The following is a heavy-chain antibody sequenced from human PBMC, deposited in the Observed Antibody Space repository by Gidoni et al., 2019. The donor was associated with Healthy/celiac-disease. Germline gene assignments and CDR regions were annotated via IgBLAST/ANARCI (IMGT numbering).Heavy chain of an antibody. CDR2: ISGSGGST. Sequence: EVQLLESGGGLVQPGGSLRLSCAASGFTFSSSAMSWVRQAPGKGLEWVSAISGSGGSTYYADSVKGRFTISRDNSKNTLYLQMNSLRAEDTAVYYCAKDSKGIYSSGWSRGYYYYYMDVWGKGTTVTVSS. CDR3: AKDSKGIYSSGWSRGYYYYYMDV. J-gene: IGHJ6*03. D-gene: IGHD6-19*01. CDR1: GFTFSSSA. V-gene: IGHV3-23*01.